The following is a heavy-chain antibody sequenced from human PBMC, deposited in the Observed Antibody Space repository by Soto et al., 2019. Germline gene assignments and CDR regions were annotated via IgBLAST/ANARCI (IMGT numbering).Heavy chain of an antibody. J-gene: IGHJ4*02. Sequence: GGSLRLSYATYGFTFRNYGMHWVRRAPGKGLEWVAVIWYDGSKKYYTDSVKGRFTISRDDSMNTLYLEMNNLRVEDTAVYYCARDLCSGYYCFDSWGQGTLVTVSS. V-gene: IGHV3-33*01. D-gene: IGHD3-3*01. CDR3: ARDLCSGYYCFDS. CDR1: GFTFRNYG. CDR2: IWYDGSKK.